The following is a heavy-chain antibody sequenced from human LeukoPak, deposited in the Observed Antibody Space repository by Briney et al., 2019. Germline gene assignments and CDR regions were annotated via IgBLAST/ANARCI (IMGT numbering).Heavy chain of an antibody. CDR3: SRENGAFSPFGY. V-gene: IGHV4-4*02. Sequence: PSGTLSLTCGVSGGSISNTNWWSWARKPPGKGLEWIGEISLIGLTNYNPSLKSRVTVSLDKSKNHLSLNLTSVTAADTAVYYCSRENGAFSPFGYWGQGTLVTVPS. D-gene: IGHD2-8*01. CDR2: ISLIGLT. J-gene: IGHJ4*02. CDR1: GGSISNTNW.